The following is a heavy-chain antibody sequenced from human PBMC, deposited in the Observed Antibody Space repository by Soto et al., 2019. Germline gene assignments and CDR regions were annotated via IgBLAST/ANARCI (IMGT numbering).Heavy chain of an antibody. D-gene: IGHD4-17*01. Sequence: QVRLVQSGDEEKKSGASVKVSCKASGYTFTSHDINWVRQATGQGLEWMGWMNPNSGNTGYAQKFQGRVTMTRNTSISTAYMELSSLRSEDTAVYYCARWDYGDYARFDYWGQGTLVTVSS. CDR2: MNPNSGNT. V-gene: IGHV1-8*01. CDR3: ARWDYGDYARFDY. J-gene: IGHJ4*02. CDR1: GYTFTSHD.